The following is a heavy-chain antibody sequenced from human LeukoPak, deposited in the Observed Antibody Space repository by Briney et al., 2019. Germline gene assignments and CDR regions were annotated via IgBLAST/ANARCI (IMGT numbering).Heavy chain of an antibody. CDR3: AKSSLLEWLSRQSWFDP. V-gene: IGHV1-46*01. J-gene: IGHJ5*02. CDR1: GYTFTSYY. Sequence: ASVKVSCKASGYTFTSYYMHWVRQAPGQGLEWMGIINPSGGSTSYAQKFQGRVTMTRDTSTSTVYMELSSLRAEDTAVFYCAKSSLLEWLSRQSWFDPWGQGTLVTVSS. CDR2: INPSGGST. D-gene: IGHD3-3*01.